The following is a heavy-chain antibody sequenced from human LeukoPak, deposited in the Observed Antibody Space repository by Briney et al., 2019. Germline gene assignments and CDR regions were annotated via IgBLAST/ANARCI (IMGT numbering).Heavy chain of an antibody. CDR1: GYTFTSYG. CDR3: ARDLVAYCGGDCYFGY. J-gene: IGHJ4*02. V-gene: IGHV1-18*01. CDR2: IGAYNGNT. D-gene: IGHD2-21*02. Sequence: ASVKVSCKASGYTFTSYGISWVRQAPGQGLEWMGWIGAYNGNTNYAQKLQGRVTMTTDTSTSTAYMELRSLRSDDTAVYYCARDLVAYCGGDCYFGYWGQGTLVTVSS.